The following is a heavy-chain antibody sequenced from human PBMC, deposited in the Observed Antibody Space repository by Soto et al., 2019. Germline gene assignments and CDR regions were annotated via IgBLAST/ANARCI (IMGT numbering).Heavy chain of an antibody. CDR2: IKQDGSEK. CDR3: AADPRPQLVPIDY. D-gene: IGHD6-6*01. CDR1: GFTFRSYW. J-gene: IGHJ4*02. Sequence: PGGSLRLSCAASGFTFRSYWMTWVRQAPGKGLEWVANIKQDGSEKYYVDSVKGRFTISRDNAKNSLYLQMNSLRAEDTAVCYCAADPRPQLVPIDYWGQGTLVTVSS. V-gene: IGHV3-7*01.